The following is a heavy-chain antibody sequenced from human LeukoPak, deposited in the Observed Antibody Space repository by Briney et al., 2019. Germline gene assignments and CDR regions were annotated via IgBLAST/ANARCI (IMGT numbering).Heavy chain of an antibody. Sequence: PGGSLRPSCAACGFTFSSYGMHWVRQAPGKGLEWVAFIRYDGSNKYYADSVKGRFTISRDNSKNTLYLQMNSLRAEDTAVYYCAKDSQLLRGSYYYMDVWGKGTTVTVSS. J-gene: IGHJ6*03. D-gene: IGHD2-2*01. CDR3: AKDSQLLRGSYYYMDV. CDR1: GFTFSSYG. CDR2: IRYDGSNK. V-gene: IGHV3-30*02.